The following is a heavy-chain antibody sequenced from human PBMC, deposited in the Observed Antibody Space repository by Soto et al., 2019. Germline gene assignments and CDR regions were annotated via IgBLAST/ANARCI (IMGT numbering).Heavy chain of an antibody. CDR1: GFAFSSYW. Sequence: GGSLRLSCAASGFAFSSYWMQWVRRAPGKGPVWVSRISSDGRNTTYADFVRGRFTISRDNAENTLHLQMTSLTDADTAVYYCIKASTVTGVGGYRWGQGTLVTVSS. D-gene: IGHD6-19*01. V-gene: IGHV3-74*01. J-gene: IGHJ5*02. CDR2: ISSDGRNT. CDR3: IKASTVTGVGGYR.